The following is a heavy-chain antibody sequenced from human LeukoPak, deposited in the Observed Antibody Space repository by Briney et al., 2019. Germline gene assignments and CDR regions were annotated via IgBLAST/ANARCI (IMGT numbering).Heavy chain of an antibody. V-gene: IGHV4-31*03. CDR3: AASYYDTLNGLDY. J-gene: IGHJ4*02. Sequence: SETLSLTCTVPGVSISSGPYYWTWVRQYPGGGLEYIGYIHHSGLTYYNPSLKSRLTISMDTSESQFSLQLRSVTAADTAVFFCAASYYDTLNGLDYWGQGTRVTVSS. CDR2: IHHSGLT. D-gene: IGHD3-9*01. CDR1: GVSISSGPYY.